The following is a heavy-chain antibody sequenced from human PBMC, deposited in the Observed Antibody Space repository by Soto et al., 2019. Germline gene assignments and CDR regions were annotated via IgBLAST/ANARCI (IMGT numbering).Heavy chain of an antibody. Sequence: EVQLVESGGGLVQPGGSLRLSCAASGFSFSSYWMIWARQVPGKGLGWLAKINQDGSEKNYVDSVRGRFTISRDNAKSSVYLQLGSLRAEDTAVYFCSRLSRGAPGGSCWGQGTMVTVSS. CDR3: SRLSRGAPGGSC. CDR2: INQDGSEK. D-gene: IGHD2-15*01. CDR1: GFSFSSYW. J-gene: IGHJ4*02. V-gene: IGHV3-7*03.